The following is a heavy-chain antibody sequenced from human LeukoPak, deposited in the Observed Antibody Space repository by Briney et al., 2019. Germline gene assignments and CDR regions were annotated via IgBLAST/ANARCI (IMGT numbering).Heavy chain of an antibody. CDR1: GFTFSSYA. CDR2: ISGSGGST. J-gene: IGHJ4*02. D-gene: IGHD6-13*01. CDR3: AKDLPSIAAAGPDHQPVVY. V-gene: IGHV3-23*01. Sequence: GGSLRLSCAASGFTFSSYAMSWVRQAPGKGLEWVSAISGSGGSTYYADSVKGRFTISRDNSKNTLYLQMNSLRAEDTAVYYCAKDLPSIAAAGPDHQPVVYWGQGTLVTVSS.